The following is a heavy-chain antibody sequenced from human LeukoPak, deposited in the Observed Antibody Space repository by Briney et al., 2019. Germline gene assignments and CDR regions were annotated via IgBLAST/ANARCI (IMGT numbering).Heavy chain of an antibody. V-gene: IGHV1-8*01. J-gene: IGHJ4*02. D-gene: IGHD4-17*01. CDR1: GYTFTRYD. CDR2: MNPNRVNT. CDR3: ARGRDYGDPDFDY. Sequence: ASVKVSCKASGYTFTRYDINCVRQATGQGREWMGWMNPNRVNTGYAQKFQGRVTMTRNTSISTAYMELSSLRSEDTAVYYCARGRDYGDPDFDYWGQGTLVTVSS.